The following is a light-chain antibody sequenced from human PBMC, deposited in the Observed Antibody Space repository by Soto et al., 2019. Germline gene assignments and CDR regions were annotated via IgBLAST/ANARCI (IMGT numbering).Light chain of an antibody. V-gene: IGKV3-15*01. Sequence: DIVMTQSPATLSVSPGERATLSCRASQSVSSNLAWYQQKPGQAPRLLIYNAFTRASGIPASFSGSGSGTEFTLTISSLQSEDFAVYYCQQYYNWPRTFGQGTKVDIK. CDR1: QSVSSN. CDR2: NAF. J-gene: IGKJ1*01. CDR3: QQYYNWPRT.